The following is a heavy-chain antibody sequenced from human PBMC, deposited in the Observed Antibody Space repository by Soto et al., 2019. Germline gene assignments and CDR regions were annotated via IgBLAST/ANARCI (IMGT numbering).Heavy chain of an antibody. J-gene: IGHJ4*02. CDR1: GFSFNIYA. V-gene: IGHV3-64D*08. CDR3: VKDSRPMIVVAHFDH. Sequence: GGSMRLSCSAAGFSFNIYAMHCVRKAPGKGLEYVSGISSDGDNTCYADSVKGRFIISRDNSKNTLYLQMSSLRVEDTAVYYCVKDSRPMIVVAHFDHWGQGTLVTVSS. D-gene: IGHD3-22*01. CDR2: ISSDGDNT.